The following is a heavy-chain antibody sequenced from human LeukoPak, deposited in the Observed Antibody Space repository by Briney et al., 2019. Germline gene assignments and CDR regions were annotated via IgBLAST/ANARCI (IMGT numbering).Heavy chain of an antibody. D-gene: IGHD6-13*01. Sequence: SETLSLTCTVSGGSISTYYWSWIRQPAGKGLEWIGRIYTNENTNYNPSLGSRVTMSVDTSKNQFSLKLSSVTAADTAVYYCARAAAAAGGQYFDYWGQGTLVAVSS. CDR1: GGSISTYY. J-gene: IGHJ4*02. V-gene: IGHV4-4*07. CDR3: ARAAAAAGGQYFDY. CDR2: IYTNENT.